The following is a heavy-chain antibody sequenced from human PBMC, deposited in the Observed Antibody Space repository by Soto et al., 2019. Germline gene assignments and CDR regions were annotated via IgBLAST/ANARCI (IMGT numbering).Heavy chain of an antibody. Sequence: SLRLSCTGSGFTFSDNYIEWVRQAPGKGLEWVGRSRDKAQGYSTIYAASVKGRFTTSRDESKSSVYLQMNSLKTEDTAIYYCVRTTYFSDSSVYTRFFDYWGQGTLVTVSS. CDR3: VRTTYFSDSSVYTRFFDY. V-gene: IGHV3-72*01. CDR2: SRDKAQGYST. D-gene: IGHD3-22*01. CDR1: GFTFSDNY. J-gene: IGHJ4*02.